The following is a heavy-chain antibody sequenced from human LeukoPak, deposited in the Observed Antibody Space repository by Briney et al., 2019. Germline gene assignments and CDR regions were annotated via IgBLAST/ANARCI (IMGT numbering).Heavy chain of an antibody. CDR1: GYRYTTRW. V-gene: IGHV5-51*01. CDR3: ARQADGESYYD. D-gene: IGHD1-26*01. J-gene: IGHJ4*02. CDR2: IYPGDSDT. Sequence: GESLKISCKGSGYRYTTRWIGWVRQRPGKGLEWMGVIYPGDSDTRYSPSFQGQVIMSADKSISTAYLQWSSLKASDTAMYYCARQADGESYYDWGQGTLVTVSS.